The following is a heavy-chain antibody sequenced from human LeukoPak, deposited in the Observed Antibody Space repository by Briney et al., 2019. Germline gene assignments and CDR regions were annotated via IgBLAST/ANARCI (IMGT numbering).Heavy chain of an antibody. CDR3: TREGVYAPDPSSYHRAPFDI. CDR2: IIPVLGVS. J-gene: IGHJ3*02. Sequence: SVKVSCKASGGTFSEDVITWVRQAPGQRPEWMGRIIPVLGVSNFAQKFRGRITITVDKSTSTGHMELSRLEFGDTAIYYCTREGVYAPDPSSYHRAPFDIWGQGTVVIVSS. D-gene: IGHD3-16*02. CDR1: GGTFSEDV. V-gene: IGHV1-69*04.